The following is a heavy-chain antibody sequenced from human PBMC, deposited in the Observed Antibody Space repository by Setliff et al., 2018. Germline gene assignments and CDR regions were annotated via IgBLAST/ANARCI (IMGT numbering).Heavy chain of an antibody. CDR1: GGSFSGYY. CDR2: IYYSGST. D-gene: IGHD3-16*01. Sequence: SETLSLTCAVYGGSFSGYYWTWIRQHPEKGLEWIGSIYYSGSTYYTPSLKSRVTISVDTSRNQFSLKLSSVTAADTAVYYCARLGGSSGSGGFYYYYYYMDVWGKGTTVTVSS. J-gene: IGHJ6*03. CDR3: ARLGGSSGSGGFYYYYYYMDV. V-gene: IGHV4-34*01.